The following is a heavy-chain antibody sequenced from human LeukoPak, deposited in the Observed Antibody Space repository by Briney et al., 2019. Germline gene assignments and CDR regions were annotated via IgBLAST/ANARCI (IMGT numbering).Heavy chain of an antibody. CDR3: TTVDGIAAAVTFDY. J-gene: IGHJ4*02. D-gene: IGHD6-13*01. CDR2: IKSKTDGGTT. CDR1: GFTFSNAW. V-gene: IGHV3-15*01. Sequence: GGSPRLSCAASGFTFSNAWMSWVRQAPGKGLEWVGRIKSKTDGGTTDYAAPVKGRFTISRDDSKNTLYLQMNSLKTEDTAVYYCTTVDGIAAAVTFDYWGQGTLVTVSS.